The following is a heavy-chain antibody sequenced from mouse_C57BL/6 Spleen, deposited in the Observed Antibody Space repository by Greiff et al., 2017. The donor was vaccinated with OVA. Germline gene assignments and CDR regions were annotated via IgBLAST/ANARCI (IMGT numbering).Heavy chain of an antibody. CDR2: INPGSGGT. J-gene: IGHJ3*01. D-gene: IGHD2-10*01. Sequence: QVQLQQSGAELVRPGTSVKVSCKASGYAFTNYLIEWVKQRPGQGLEWIGVINPGSGGTNYNEKFKGKATLTADKSSSTAYMQLSSLTSEDSAVYFCARGEGPTPAWFAYWGQGTLVTVSA. V-gene: IGHV1-54*01. CDR3: ARGEGPTPAWFAY. CDR1: GYAFTNYL.